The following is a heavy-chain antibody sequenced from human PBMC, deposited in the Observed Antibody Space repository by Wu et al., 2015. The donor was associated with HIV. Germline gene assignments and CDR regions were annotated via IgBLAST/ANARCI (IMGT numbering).Heavy chain of an antibody. CDR3: ATLSWKIVPAHIPDFDY. Sequence: QVQLVQSGAEVKKPGASVKVSCKASGYTFTGYYMHWVRQAPGQGLEWMGWINPNSGGTNYAQKFQGRVTMTRDTSISTAYMELSRLRSDDTAVYYCATLSWKIVPAHIPDFDYWGQGTLVTVSS. V-gene: IGHV1-2*02. CDR2: INPNSGGT. CDR1: GYTFTGYY. J-gene: IGHJ4*02. D-gene: IGHD2-2*02.